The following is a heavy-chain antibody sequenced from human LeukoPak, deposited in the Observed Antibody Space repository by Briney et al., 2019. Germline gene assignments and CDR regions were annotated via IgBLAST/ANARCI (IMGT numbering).Heavy chain of an antibody. V-gene: IGHV4-59*01. Sequence: SETLSLTCTVSGGSISSYYWSWIRQSPGKGLEWVRYIYYSVSINYTPSLKTRVPISVHTSKNQFSLKLSSVTAADTAVYYCARGVVTSVVVFDYWGQGTLVTVSS. CDR3: ARGVVTSVVVFDY. CDR2: IYYSVSI. D-gene: IGHD4-23*01. J-gene: IGHJ4*02. CDR1: GGSISSYY.